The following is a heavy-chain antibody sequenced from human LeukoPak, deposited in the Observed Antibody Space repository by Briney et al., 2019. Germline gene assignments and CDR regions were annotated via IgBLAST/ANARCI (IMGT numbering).Heavy chain of an antibody. CDR2: ISYDGSNK. J-gene: IGHJ4*02. CDR3: ARDQDSSGYYLFSFDY. V-gene: IGHV3-30*04. CDR1: GFTFSSYP. D-gene: IGHD3-22*01. Sequence: GRSLRLSCAASGFTFSSYPMHWVRQAPGKGLEWVAVISYDGSNKYYADSVKGRFTISRDNSKNTLYLQMNSLRAEDTAVYYCARDQDSSGYYLFSFDYWGQGTLVTVSS.